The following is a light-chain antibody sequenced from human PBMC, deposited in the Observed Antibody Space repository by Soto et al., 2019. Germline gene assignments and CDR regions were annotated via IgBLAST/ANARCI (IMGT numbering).Light chain of an antibody. Sequence: QSVLTQPPSVSAAPGQMVTISCSGSGSNIGNNFVSWYQQFPGTAPKLLIYDNNKRPSGIPDRFSGSKSGTSATLGITGLQTGDEADYCCGTWDNSLSAYVFGPGTKVT. V-gene: IGLV1-51*01. J-gene: IGLJ1*01. CDR1: GSNIGNNF. CDR2: DNN. CDR3: GTWDNSLSAYV.